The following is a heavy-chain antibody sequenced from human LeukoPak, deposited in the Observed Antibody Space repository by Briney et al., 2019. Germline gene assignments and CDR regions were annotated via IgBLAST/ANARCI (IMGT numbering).Heavy chain of an antibody. CDR3: ARAYSSYDGYYFDY. J-gene: IGHJ4*02. V-gene: IGHV4-59*07. D-gene: IGHD5-12*01. CDR2: IYYSGRT. Sequence: SASLSLICTVAGGSISSYFWSWVRQPPGKGLLGGGYIYYSGRTNYKPSLKRRDTISVDTSKNQFSLKLSSVTAADTAVYYCARAYSSYDGYYFDYWGQGSLVTVSS. CDR1: GGSISSYF.